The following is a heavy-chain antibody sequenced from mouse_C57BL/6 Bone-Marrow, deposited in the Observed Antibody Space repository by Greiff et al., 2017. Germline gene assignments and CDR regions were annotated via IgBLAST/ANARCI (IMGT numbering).Heavy chain of an antibody. CDR2: IYPRNGNT. J-gene: IGHJ4*01. CDR3: ASPGHLKVRDAMDY. Sequence: VQLQQSGAELVRPGASVKMSCKASGYTFTSYSISWVKQRTGQGLEWIGEIYPRNGNTYYNEKFKGKATLTADKSSSTAYMELRSLTSEDSAVYFCASPGHLKVRDAMDYWGQGTSVTVSS. CDR1: GYTFTSYS. V-gene: IGHV1-81*01. D-gene: IGHD2-14*01.